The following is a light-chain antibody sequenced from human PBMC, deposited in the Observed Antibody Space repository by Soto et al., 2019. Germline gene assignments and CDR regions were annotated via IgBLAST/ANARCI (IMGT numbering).Light chain of an antibody. V-gene: IGLV2-14*01. Sequence: QSALAQPASVSGSPGQSITISCTGTSSDFGDYNYVSWYQHHPDKAPKLIIFGVSNRPSGVSNRFSDSKSGNMASLTISGLQVDDEADYYCSSYAASRTRVFGTGTKVTVL. J-gene: IGLJ1*01. CDR1: SSDFGDYNY. CDR2: GVS. CDR3: SSYAASRTRV.